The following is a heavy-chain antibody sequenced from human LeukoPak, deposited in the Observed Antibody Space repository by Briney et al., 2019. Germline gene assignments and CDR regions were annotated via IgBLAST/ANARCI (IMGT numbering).Heavy chain of an antibody. J-gene: IGHJ4*02. Sequence: GGSLRLSCAASGFTFNTYNMNWVRQAPGKGLEWVSSISSSGTYIFYADSVKSRFTISRDNAKNSLYLHMNSLRAEDTAVYYCATINGDYDYFDYWGPGTLVTVSS. CDR1: GFTFNTYN. CDR3: ATINGDYDYFDY. D-gene: IGHD4-17*01. CDR2: ISSSGTYI. V-gene: IGHV3-21*01.